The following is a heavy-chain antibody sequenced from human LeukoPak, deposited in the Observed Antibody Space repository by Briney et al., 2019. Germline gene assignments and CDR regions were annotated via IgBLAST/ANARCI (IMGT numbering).Heavy chain of an antibody. CDR2: ISTSGTYM. CDR3: ARGWSGLDC. J-gene: IGHJ4*02. Sequence: GGSLRLSCAASGFTFSDSNMGWVRQAPGEGLEWVSSISTSGTYMYYADSVKGQFTISRDNAKNSLYLQMNSLRAEDTAVYYCARGWSGLDCRGQGTLVTVSS. CDR1: GFTFSDSN. D-gene: IGHD3-3*01. V-gene: IGHV3-21*01.